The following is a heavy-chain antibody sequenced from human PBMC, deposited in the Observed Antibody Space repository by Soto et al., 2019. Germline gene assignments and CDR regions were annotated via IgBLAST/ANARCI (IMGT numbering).Heavy chain of an antibody. Sequence: GESLKISCKGCGYSFTSYWIGWVRQMPGKGLEWMGIIYPGDSDTRYSPSFQGQVTISADKSISTAYLQWSSLKASDTAMYYCASHTTYCGGDCYREAFDIWGQGTMVTVSS. CDR3: ASHTTYCGGDCYREAFDI. D-gene: IGHD2-21*02. CDR2: IYPGDSDT. CDR1: GYSFTSYW. J-gene: IGHJ3*02. V-gene: IGHV5-51*01.